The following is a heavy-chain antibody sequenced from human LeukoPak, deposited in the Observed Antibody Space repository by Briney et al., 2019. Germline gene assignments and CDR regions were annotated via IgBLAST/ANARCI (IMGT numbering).Heavy chain of an antibody. CDR2: ISYDGSNK. Sequence: PGGSLRLSCAASGFTFSSYGMHWVRQAPGKGLEWVAVISYDGSNKYYADSVKGRFTISRDNSKNTLYLQMNSLRAEDTAVYYCAKDRYDSSGYLGYWGQGTLVTVSS. CDR3: AKDRYDSSGYLGY. V-gene: IGHV3-30*18. J-gene: IGHJ4*02. CDR1: GFTFSSYG. D-gene: IGHD3-22*01.